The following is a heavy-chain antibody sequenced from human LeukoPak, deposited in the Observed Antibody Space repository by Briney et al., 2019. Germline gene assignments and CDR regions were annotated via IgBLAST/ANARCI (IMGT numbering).Heavy chain of an antibody. CDR2: ISYHGDKK. V-gene: IGHV3-30-3*01. CDR1: GFPFRNYA. CDR3: ARDVTGTGYFDY. D-gene: IGHD1-20*01. J-gene: IGHJ4*02. Sequence: GRSLRLSCAASGFPFRNYAMHWFRQAPGKGLEWVTVISYHGDKKYYADSAQGRFTVSRDNFKNTVYLQMDSLRPEDTAVYHCARDVTGTGYFDYWGQGTLVTVSS.